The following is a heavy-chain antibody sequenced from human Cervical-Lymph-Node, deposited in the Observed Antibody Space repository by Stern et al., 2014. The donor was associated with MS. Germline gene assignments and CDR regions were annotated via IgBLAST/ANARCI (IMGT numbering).Heavy chain of an antibody. CDR3: ARLDASGYAH. Sequence: EVQLVESGAEVKKPGESLRISCQGSGYTFTSYWIAWVRQMPGKALEWMGIIFPDDSDTTYSPSFQGQVTLSADKSISTAYLQWSSLKASDPAMYYCARLDASGYAHWGQGTLVTVSS. CDR1: GYTFTSYW. J-gene: IGHJ1*01. CDR2: IFPDDSDT. V-gene: IGHV5-51*01. D-gene: IGHD5-12*01.